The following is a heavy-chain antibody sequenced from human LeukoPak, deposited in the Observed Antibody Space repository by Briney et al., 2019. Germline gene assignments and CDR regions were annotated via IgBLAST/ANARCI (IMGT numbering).Heavy chain of an antibody. J-gene: IGHJ6*02. Sequence: GGSLRLSRSAAGLGITTYSMNWVRQAPGKGLEWVSSISSSGKYVYYGDSVEGRFTLSRDDAKNELYLQMNSLRAEDTALYYCARDRYGSSVGGMDVWGQGTTVTVSS. CDR2: ISSSGKYV. CDR3: ARDRYGSSVGGMDV. CDR1: GLGITTYS. V-gene: IGHV3-21*06. D-gene: IGHD6-6*01.